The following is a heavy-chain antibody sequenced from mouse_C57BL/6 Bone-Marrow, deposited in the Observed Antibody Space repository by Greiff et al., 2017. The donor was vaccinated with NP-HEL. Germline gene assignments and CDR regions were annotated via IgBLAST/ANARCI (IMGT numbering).Heavy chain of an antibody. Sequence: QVHVKQSGAELVKPGASVKISCKASGYAFSSYWMNWVKQRPGKGLEWIGQIYPGDGDTNYNGKFKGKATLTADKSSSTAYMQLSSLTSEDSAVYFCARRRLLRYWYFDVWGTGTTVTVSS. CDR1: GYAFSSYW. CDR2: IYPGDGDT. CDR3: ARRRLLRYWYFDV. V-gene: IGHV1-80*01. D-gene: IGHD1-1*01. J-gene: IGHJ1*03.